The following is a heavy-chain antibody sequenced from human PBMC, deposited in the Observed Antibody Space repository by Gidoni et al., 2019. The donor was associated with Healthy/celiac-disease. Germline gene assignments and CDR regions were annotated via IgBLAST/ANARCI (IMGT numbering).Heavy chain of an antibody. V-gene: IGHV3-15*01. D-gene: IGHD2-15*01. J-gene: IGHJ5*02. CDR1: GFTFSNAW. Sequence: EVQLVESGGGLVKPGGSLRLSCAASGFTFSNAWMSWVRQAPGKGLEWVGRIKSKTDGGTTDYAAPVKGRFTISRDDSKNTLYLQMNSLKTEDTAVYYCTSTIVVVVADAYNWFDPWGQGTLVTVSS. CDR3: TSTIVVVVADAYNWFDP. CDR2: IKSKTDGGTT.